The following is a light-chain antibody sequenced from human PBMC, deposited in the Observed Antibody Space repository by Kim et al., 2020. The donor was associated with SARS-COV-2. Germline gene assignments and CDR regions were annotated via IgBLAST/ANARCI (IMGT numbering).Light chain of an antibody. V-gene: IGKV1-27*01. CDR1: QDITNS. J-gene: IGKJ1*01. CDR2: AAS. Sequence: DIQMTQSPSTLSASVGDRVTITCRASQDITNSLAWYQQKPGTVPKLLIYAASTLQSEVPSRFSGSGSGTEFTLTIGSLQTEDVATYYCQKYNTAPWTFGPGTQVDIK. CDR3: QKYNTAPWT.